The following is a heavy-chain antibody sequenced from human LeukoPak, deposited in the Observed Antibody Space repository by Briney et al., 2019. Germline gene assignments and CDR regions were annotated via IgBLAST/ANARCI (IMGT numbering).Heavy chain of an antibody. CDR1: RSSLSELS. CDR3: AAGRPYSLLDY. D-gene: IGHD5-18*01. V-gene: IGHV1-24*01. Sequence: ASVKVSCTVSRSSLSELSLYWVRQAPGKGLEWMGGFDVIDSETFYAQKFQGRVTMTEDSSTDTAYMELRSLTSDDTALYYCAAGRPYSLLDYWGQGTLVTVSS. J-gene: IGHJ4*02. CDR2: FDVIDSET.